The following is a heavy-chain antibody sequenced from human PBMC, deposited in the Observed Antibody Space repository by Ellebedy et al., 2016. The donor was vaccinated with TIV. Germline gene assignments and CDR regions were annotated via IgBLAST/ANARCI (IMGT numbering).Heavy chain of an antibody. CDR3: AKDFHNGSGRGWFDP. CDR2: ISGSGEST. CDR1: GFTFSTYA. Sequence: PGGSLRLSCAASGFTFSTYALSWVRQAPGKGLEWVSAISGSGESTNYADSVKGRFTISRDNSRNTLYLQMNSLRTEDTAVYYCAKDFHNGSGRGWFDPWGQGTLVTVSS. V-gene: IGHV3-23*01. D-gene: IGHD3-10*01. J-gene: IGHJ5*02.